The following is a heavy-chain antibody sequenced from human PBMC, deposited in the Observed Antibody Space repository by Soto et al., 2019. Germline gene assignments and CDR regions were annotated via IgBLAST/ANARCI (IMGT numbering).Heavy chain of an antibody. V-gene: IGHV4-39*01. CDR2: SYHSGST. J-gene: IGHJ4*02. CDR1: GASITSLYYY. CDR3: ARRGWGSSSFFDY. Sequence: PSETLSLTCTVSGASITSLYYYWGWIRQPPGKGLEWIGSSYHSGSTYYAPSLMSRVAMSVDTSKNQFSLKLNSVTAADTAVYYCARRGWGSSSFFDYWGQGTL. D-gene: IGHD6-6*01.